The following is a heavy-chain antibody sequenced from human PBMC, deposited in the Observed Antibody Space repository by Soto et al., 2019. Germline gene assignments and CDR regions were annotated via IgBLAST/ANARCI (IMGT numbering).Heavy chain of an antibody. Sequence: TSETLSLTCTVSGGSIGSYYGSWIRQPPGKGLEWIGYIYYSGSTNYNPSLKSRVTISVDTSKNQFSLKLSSVTAADTAVYYCARGGRWGDYGDYVGAFDIWGQGTMVTVSS. CDR3: ARGGRWGDYGDYVGAFDI. CDR1: GGSIGSYY. D-gene: IGHD4-17*01. CDR2: IYYSGST. J-gene: IGHJ3*02. V-gene: IGHV4-59*01.